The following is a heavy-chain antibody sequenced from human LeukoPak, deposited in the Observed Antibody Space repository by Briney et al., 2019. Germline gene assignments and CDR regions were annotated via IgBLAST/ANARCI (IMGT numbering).Heavy chain of an antibody. Sequence: ASVKVSCKASGYTFTSCGISWVRQAPGQGLEWMGWISAYNGNTNYAQKLQGRVTMTTDTSTSTAYMELRSLRSDDTAVYYCARTKLGGYAFDIWGQGTVVTVSS. CDR2: ISAYNGNT. J-gene: IGHJ3*02. D-gene: IGHD1-26*01. V-gene: IGHV1-18*01. CDR3: ARTKLGGYAFDI. CDR1: GYTFTSCG.